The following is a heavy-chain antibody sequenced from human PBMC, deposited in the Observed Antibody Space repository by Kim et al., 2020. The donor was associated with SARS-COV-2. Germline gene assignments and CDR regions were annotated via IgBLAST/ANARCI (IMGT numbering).Heavy chain of an antibody. CDR2: IYYSGST. V-gene: IGHV4-59*01. CDR3: ARSSSWYYYYYGMDV. Sequence: SETLSLTCTVSGGSISSYYWSWIRQPPGKGLEWIGYIYYSGSTNYNPSLKSRVTISVDTSKNQFTLKLSSVTAADTAVYYCARSSSWYYYYYGMDVWGQGTTVTVSS. D-gene: IGHD6-13*01. J-gene: IGHJ6*02. CDR1: GGSISSYY.